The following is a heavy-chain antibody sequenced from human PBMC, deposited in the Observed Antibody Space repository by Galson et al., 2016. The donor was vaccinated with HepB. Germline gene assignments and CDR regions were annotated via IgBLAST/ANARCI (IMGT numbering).Heavy chain of an antibody. D-gene: IGHD6-13*01. V-gene: IGHV3-23*01. CDR2: ISGSGDST. Sequence: SLRLSCAASGYTFSRYAMTWVRQAPGKGLERVASISGSGDSTYTADSVKGRFTISRDSSKNTLYLQMSSLRAEDTAVYFCARNPNAAATGTWGWGQGTLVTVSS. CDR1: GYTFSRYA. CDR3: ARNPNAAATGTWG. J-gene: IGHJ4*02.